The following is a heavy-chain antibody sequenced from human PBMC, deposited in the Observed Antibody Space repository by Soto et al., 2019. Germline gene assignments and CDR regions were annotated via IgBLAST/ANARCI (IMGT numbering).Heavy chain of an antibody. J-gene: IGHJ6*02. V-gene: IGHV1-3*01. D-gene: IGHD1-26*01. CDR3: ARGLGKLHDYYGMDV. CDR2: INAGNGNT. Sequence: QVQLVQSGAEVKKPGASVKVSCKASGYTFTSYAMHWVRQAPGQRLEWMGWINAGNGNTKYSQKFQGRVTITRDTSASTAYMELSSLRSEDTAVYYCARGLGKLHDYYGMDVWGQGTTVTVSS. CDR1: GYTFTSYA.